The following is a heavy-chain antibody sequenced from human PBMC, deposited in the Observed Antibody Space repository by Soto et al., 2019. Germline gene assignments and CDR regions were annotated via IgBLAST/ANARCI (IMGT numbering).Heavy chain of an antibody. CDR2: ISAYNGNT. CDR3: ARGAFCGGAPGCRDMDV. V-gene: IGHV1-18*01. J-gene: IGHJ6*02. CDR1: GYNFISHS. Sequence: QIQLVQSGGEVKKPGASVKVSCKSSGYNFISHSITWVRQAPGQGLEWMGRISAYNGNTNHAQKFQGRLTMTTDTSTSTASMELSSLRSDDTAVYYCARGAFCGGAPGCRDMDVWGQGTKVTVSS. D-gene: IGHD2-21*01.